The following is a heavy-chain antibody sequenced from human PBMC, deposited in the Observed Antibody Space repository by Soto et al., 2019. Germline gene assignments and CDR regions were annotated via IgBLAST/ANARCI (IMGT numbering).Heavy chain of an antibody. CDR2: IYPGDSDT. CDR3: ARRGIASGWFDP. CDR1: GYRFTNYW. V-gene: IGHV5-51*01. D-gene: IGHD6-13*01. J-gene: IGHJ5*02. Sequence: GESLNLSCKGSGYRFTNYWIGWGRQMPGKGLEWMGIIYPGDSDTRYSPSFQGQVTISADKSISTAYLQWSSLQASDTAMYYCARRGIASGWFDPWGKGTLVTASS.